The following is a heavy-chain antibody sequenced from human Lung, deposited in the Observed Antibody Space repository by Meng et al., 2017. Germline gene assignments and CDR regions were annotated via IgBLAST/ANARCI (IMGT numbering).Heavy chain of an antibody. CDR1: GGSFSDDY. V-gene: IGHV4-34*01. CDR3: ARGPTTMAHDFDY. CDR2: INHSGST. Sequence: VQRHRWGEVLLKPTAPLSLTSVVSGGSFSDDYWSWIRQPPGKGLEWIGEINHSGSTNYNPSLESRATISVDTSQNNLSLKLSSVTAADSAVYYCARGPTTMAHDFDYWGQGTLVTVSS. J-gene: IGHJ4*02. D-gene: IGHD4-11*01.